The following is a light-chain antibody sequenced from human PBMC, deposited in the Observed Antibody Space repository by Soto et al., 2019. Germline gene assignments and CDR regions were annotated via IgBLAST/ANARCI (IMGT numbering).Light chain of an antibody. CDR2: GAS. V-gene: IGKV3-20*01. J-gene: IGKJ2*01. CDR3: QQYGSSPPRYT. Sequence: EIVLTQSPGTLSLSPGERATLSCRASQSVSSSYLAWYQQKPGRAPRLLIYGASSSSTGIPDRFSGSGSGTDFTLPISRLEPEDFAVYYCQQYGSSPPRYTFGQGTKLEIK. CDR1: QSVSSSY.